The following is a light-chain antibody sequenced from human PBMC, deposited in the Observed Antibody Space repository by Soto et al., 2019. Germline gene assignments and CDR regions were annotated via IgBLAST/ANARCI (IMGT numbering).Light chain of an antibody. CDR1: QSVSSN. CDR2: GVS. V-gene: IGKV3-15*01. CDR3: QQYTT. Sequence: EIVMTQSPATLSVSPGERATLSCRASQSVSSNLAWYQQKPGQAPRLLIYGVSTRATGIPARFSGSGSGTEFTLTISSLQSEDFAVYYCQQYTTFGPGTKVDIK. J-gene: IGKJ3*01.